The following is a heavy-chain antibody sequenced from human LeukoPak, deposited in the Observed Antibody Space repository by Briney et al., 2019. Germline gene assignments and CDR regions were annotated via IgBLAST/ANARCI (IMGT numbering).Heavy chain of an antibody. CDR1: GGSISSGSYY. J-gene: IGHJ4*02. V-gene: IGHV4-61*02. CDR2: IYTSGST. CDR3: ASYRYSYGLTENDY. Sequence: PSQTLSLTCTVSGGSISSGSYYWSWNRQPAGKGLEWIGRIYTSGSTNYNPSLKSRVTISVDTSKNQFSLKLSSVTAADTAVYYCASYRYSYGLTENDYWGQGTLVTVSS. D-gene: IGHD5-18*01.